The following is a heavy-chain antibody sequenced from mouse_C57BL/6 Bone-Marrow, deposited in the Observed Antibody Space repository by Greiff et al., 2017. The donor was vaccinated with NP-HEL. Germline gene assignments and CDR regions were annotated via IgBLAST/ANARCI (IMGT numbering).Heavy chain of an antibody. Sequence: EVKLVESGGGLVKPGGSLKLSCAASGFTFSSYAMSWVRQTPEKRLEWVATISDGGSYTYYPDNVKGRFTISRDNAKNNLYLQMSHLKSEDTAMYYCARGPNWGQGTLVTVSA. CDR3: ARGPN. J-gene: IGHJ3*01. CDR2: ISDGGSYT. CDR1: GFTFSSYA. V-gene: IGHV5-4*03.